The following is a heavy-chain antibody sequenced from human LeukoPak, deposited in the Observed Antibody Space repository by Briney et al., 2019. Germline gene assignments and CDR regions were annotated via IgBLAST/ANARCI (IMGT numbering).Heavy chain of an antibody. D-gene: IGHD6-6*01. CDR1: GFTFSSYG. CDR2: ISYDGNNK. J-gene: IGHJ5*02. V-gene: IGHV3-30*18. Sequence: GGSLRLSCAASGFTFSSYGMHWVRQAPGKGLEWVAVISYDGNNKYYADSVKGRFTISRDNSKNTLYLQMNSLRAEDTAVYYCAKDEGEGSSAFDPWGQGTLVTVSS. CDR3: AKDEGEGSSAFDP.